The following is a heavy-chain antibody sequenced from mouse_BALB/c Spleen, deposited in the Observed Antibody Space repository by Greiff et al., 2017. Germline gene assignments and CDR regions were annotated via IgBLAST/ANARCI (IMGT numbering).Heavy chain of an antibody. V-gene: IGHV5-6-5*01. CDR3: ARGRGRYDAMDY. CDR1: GFTFSSYA. J-gene: IGHJ4*01. CDR2: ISSGGST. Sequence: EVNLVESGGGLVKPGGSLKLSCAASGFTFSSYAMSWVRQTPEKRLEWVASISSGGSTYYPDSVKGRFTISRDNARNILYLQMSSLRSEDTAMYYCARGRGRYDAMDYWGQGTSVTVSS.